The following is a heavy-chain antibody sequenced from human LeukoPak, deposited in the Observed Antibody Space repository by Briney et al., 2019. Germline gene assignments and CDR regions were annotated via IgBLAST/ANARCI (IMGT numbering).Heavy chain of an antibody. D-gene: IGHD3-22*01. Sequence: PSETLSLTCAVYGGSFSGYYWSWIRQPPGKGLEWIGEINHSGSTNYNPSLKSRVTISVDTSKNQFSLKLSSVTAADTAVYYCARGPSYYDSSGYSSDYFDYRGQGTLVTVSS. CDR1: GGSFSGYY. CDR2: INHSGST. J-gene: IGHJ4*02. V-gene: IGHV4-34*01. CDR3: ARGPSYYDSSGYSSDYFDY.